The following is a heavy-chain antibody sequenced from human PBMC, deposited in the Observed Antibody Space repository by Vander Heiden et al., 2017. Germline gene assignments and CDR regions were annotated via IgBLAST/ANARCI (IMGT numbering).Heavy chain of an antibody. CDR3: ARERGEWELGADY. Sequence: EVQLVESGGGLVQPGGSLRLSCAASGFTFSSYSMNWVRQAPGKGLEWVSYISSSSSTIYYADAVKGRFTISRDNAENSLYLQMNSLRDEDTAVYYCARERGEWELGADYWGQGTLVTVSS. CDR1: GFTFSSYS. CDR2: ISSSSSTI. J-gene: IGHJ4*02. V-gene: IGHV3-48*02. D-gene: IGHD1-26*01.